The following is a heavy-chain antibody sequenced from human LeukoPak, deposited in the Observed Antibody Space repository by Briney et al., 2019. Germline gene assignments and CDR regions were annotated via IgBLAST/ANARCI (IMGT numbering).Heavy chain of an antibody. J-gene: IGHJ4*02. CDR3: ARRYSSGWDFDY. V-gene: IGHV3-11*04. CDR1: GFTFNDAW. CDR2: ISSSGSTI. D-gene: IGHD6-19*01. Sequence: GGSLRLSCAASGFTFNDAWMSWVRQAPGKGLEWVSYISSSGSTIYYADSVKGRFTISRDNAKNSLYLQMNSLRAEDTAVYYCARRYSSGWDFDYWGQGTLVTVSS.